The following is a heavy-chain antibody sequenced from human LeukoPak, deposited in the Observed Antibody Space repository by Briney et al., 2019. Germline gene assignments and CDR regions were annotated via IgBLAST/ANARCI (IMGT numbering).Heavy chain of an antibody. CDR1: GFTFSSYV. CDR3: ARDYGDYGLTEIDY. D-gene: IGHD4-17*01. CDR2: IGGGGYST. Sequence: GGSLRLSCAASGFTFSSYVMNWVRQAPGKGLEWVSTIGGGGYSTYYADSVKGRFTISRDNSKNTLFLQMNSLRAEDTAVYYCARDYGDYGLTEIDYWGQGTLVTVSS. J-gene: IGHJ4*02. V-gene: IGHV3-23*01.